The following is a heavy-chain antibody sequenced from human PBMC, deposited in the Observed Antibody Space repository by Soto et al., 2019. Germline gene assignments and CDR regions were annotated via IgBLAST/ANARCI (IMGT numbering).Heavy chain of an antibody. CDR3: ARAGYFEISGTRYYGLDV. J-gene: IGHJ6*02. CDR2: IYADGST. Sequence: EVQLVESGGGLIQPGGSLRLSCAASGFTVSSSYMNWVRQAPGKGLEWVSIIYADGSTYYADSVKGRFTISRDNSRNTLYLQMSSLRVEDTAVYYCARAGYFEISGTRYYGLDVWGQGTTVTVSS. CDR1: GFTVSSSY. D-gene: IGHD3-9*01. V-gene: IGHV3-53*01.